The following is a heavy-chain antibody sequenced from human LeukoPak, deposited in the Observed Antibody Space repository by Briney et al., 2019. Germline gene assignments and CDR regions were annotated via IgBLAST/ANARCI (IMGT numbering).Heavy chain of an antibody. V-gene: IGHV3-23*01. Sequence: GGSLRLSCVTSGFIFHIRAMNWVRQAPGKGLEWVSGIDASGTHYADSVKGRLTISRDNSKNTVYLEMSSLRVDDTAVYYCTIRGGTSAAGTGRFDYWGQGTLVTVSS. CDR3: TIRGGTSAAGTGRFDY. CDR1: GFIFHIRA. D-gene: IGHD6-13*01. CDR2: IDASGT. J-gene: IGHJ4*02.